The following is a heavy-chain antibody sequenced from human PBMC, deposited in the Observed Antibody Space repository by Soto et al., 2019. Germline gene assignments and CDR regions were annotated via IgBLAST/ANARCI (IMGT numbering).Heavy chain of an antibody. CDR2: ISGSGGST. CDR3: AKDQGGGSTSDY. CDR1: GFTFSSYA. D-gene: IGHD1-26*01. J-gene: IGHJ4*02. V-gene: IGHV3-23*01. Sequence: HPGGSLRLSCAASGFTFSSYAMSWVRQAPGKVLEWVSAISGSGGSTYYADSVKGRFTISRDNSKNTLYPQMNSLRAEDTAVYYCAKDQGGGSTSDYWGQGTLVTVSS.